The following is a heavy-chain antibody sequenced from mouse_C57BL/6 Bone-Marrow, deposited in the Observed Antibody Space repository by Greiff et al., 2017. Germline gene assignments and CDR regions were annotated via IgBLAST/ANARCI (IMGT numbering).Heavy chain of an antibody. Sequence: QVQLQQSGPELVKPGASVKISCKASGYAFSSSWMNWVKQRPGKGLEWIGRIYPGDGDTNYNGKFKGKATLTADKSSSTAYMQLSSLTSEDSAVYFCARLGGDCYYVGFAYWGQGTLVTVSA. D-gene: IGHD2-3*01. CDR3: ARLGGDCYYVGFAY. V-gene: IGHV1-82*01. CDR1: GYAFSSSW. J-gene: IGHJ3*01. CDR2: IYPGDGDT.